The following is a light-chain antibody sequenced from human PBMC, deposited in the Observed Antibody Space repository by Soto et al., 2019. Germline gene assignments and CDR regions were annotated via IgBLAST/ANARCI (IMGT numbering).Light chain of an antibody. V-gene: IGLV2-23*02. J-gene: IGLJ1*01. Sequence: QSALTQPASVSGSPGQSITISCTGTSSDVGSYNLVSWYQQHPGKAPKLMICEVSKRPSGVSNRFSGSKSGNTASLTISGLQAEDEADYYCCSYAGSSTFYVFGTGTKVTVL. CDR2: EVS. CDR3: CSYAGSSTFYV. CDR1: SSDVGSYNL.